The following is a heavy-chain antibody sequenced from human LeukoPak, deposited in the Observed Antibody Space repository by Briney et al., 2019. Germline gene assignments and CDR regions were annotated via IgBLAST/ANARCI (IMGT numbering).Heavy chain of an antibody. CDR1: GFTFSTCA. D-gene: IGHD1-26*01. CDR2: ISFSGDTI. CDR3: AGGLTVGGNWFDP. V-gene: IGHV3-48*02. J-gene: IGHJ5*02. Sequence: GGSLRLSCAPSGFTFSTCAMNWVRQAPGEGLEWISYISFSGDTIYYADSVKGRFTISRDNAKNSLYLHMNSLRDEDTAVYYCAGGLTVGGNWFDPWGQGTLVTVSS.